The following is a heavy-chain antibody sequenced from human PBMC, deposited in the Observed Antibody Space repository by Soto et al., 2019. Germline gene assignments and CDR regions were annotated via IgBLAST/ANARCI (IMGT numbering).Heavy chain of an antibody. V-gene: IGHV1-69*02. CDR1: GGTFSSYT. CDR2: IIPILGIA. D-gene: IGHD5-12*01. Sequence: QVQLVQSGAEVKKPGSSVKVSCKASGGTFSSYTISWVRQAPGQGLEWMGRIIPILGIANYTQKFQGRVTITADKSTSTADMELSSLRSEDTAVYYCAREVATGWFDPWGEGTLVTVSS. J-gene: IGHJ5*02. CDR3: AREVATGWFDP.